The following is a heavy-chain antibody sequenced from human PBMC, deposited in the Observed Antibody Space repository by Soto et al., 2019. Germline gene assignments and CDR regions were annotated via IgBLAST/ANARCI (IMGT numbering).Heavy chain of an antibody. Sequence: QVQLVESGGGLVPPGGSLRLSCAGSGFTFGDSYMSWIRQAPGKGLEWLSYISSSGSPIDYADSVRGRFTISRDNAKNSVILQMNILRVEDTAVYYCVRSWGVYCSSTRCYSPWLDPWGQGTLVTVSS. CDR2: ISSSGSPI. CDR1: GFTFGDSY. J-gene: IGHJ5*02. D-gene: IGHD2-2*02. V-gene: IGHV3-11*04. CDR3: VRSWGVYCSSTRCYSPWLDP.